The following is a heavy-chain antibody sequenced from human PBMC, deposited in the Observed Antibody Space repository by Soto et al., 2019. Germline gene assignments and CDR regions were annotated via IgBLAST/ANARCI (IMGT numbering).Heavy chain of an antibody. CDR3: ARDIPGYYYENWFDP. J-gene: IGHJ5*02. Sequence: SETLSLNCTVSGGSIGSGGYYWSWIRQHPGKGLEWIGYIYYSGSTYYNPSLKSRVTISVDTSKNQFSLKLSSVTAADTAVYNCARDIPGYYYENWFDPWGQGTLVTVSS. D-gene: IGHD3-22*01. CDR1: GGSIGSGGYY. V-gene: IGHV4-31*03. CDR2: IYYSGST.